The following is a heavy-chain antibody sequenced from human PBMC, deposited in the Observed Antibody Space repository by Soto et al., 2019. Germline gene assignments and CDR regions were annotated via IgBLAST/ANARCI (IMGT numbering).Heavy chain of an antibody. J-gene: IGHJ4*02. V-gene: IGHV1-69*13. CDR3: ARGRSPPYGDYGQWEYYFDY. Sequence: SLKVSWKASGGTFSTYAISWVRQTPGQGREWMGGIIPIFGTANYAQKFQGRVTITADESTSTAYMELSSLRSEDTAVYYCARGRSPPYGDYGQWEYYFDYWGQGTLVTVSS. CDR1: GGTFSTYA. D-gene: IGHD4-17*01. CDR2: IIPIFGTA.